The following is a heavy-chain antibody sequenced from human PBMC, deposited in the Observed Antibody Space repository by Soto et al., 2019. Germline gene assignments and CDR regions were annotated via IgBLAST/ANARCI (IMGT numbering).Heavy chain of an antibody. D-gene: IGHD2-15*01. CDR2: SFYSGIT. CDR1: GDSINSGDYY. CDR3: AGWSGVGVAGMDV. J-gene: IGHJ6*02. Sequence: QVQLQESGPRLVKPLQTLSLTCTVSGDSINSGDYYWSWIRQPPGRGLEWVGYSFYSGITDYNPSLKVRMIISVAKSTTRFPLGLNSVTAADTAVYFCAGWSGVGVAGMDVWGQGTTVSVSS. V-gene: IGHV4-30-4*01.